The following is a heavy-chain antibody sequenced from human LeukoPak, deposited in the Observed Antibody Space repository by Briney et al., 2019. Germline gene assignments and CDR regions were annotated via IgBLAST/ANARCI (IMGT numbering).Heavy chain of an antibody. CDR1: GFTFSSYW. J-gene: IGHJ3*02. CDR2: IKQDGSEK. V-gene: IGHV3-7*01. Sequence: PGGSLRLSCAASGFTFSSYWMSWVRQAPGKGLEWVANIKQDGSEKYYVDSVKSRFTISRDNAKNPLYLQMNSLRAEDTAVYYCARDGAMVSRSAFDIWGQGTMVTVSS. D-gene: IGHD5-18*01. CDR3: ARDGAMVSRSAFDI.